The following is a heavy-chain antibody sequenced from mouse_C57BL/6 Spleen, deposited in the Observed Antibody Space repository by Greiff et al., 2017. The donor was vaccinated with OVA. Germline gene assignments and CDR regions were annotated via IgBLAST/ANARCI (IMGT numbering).Heavy chain of an antibody. J-gene: IGHJ4*01. CDR2: IYYSGTI. Sequence: EVKLQESGPGLVKPSQTVFLTCTVTGISITTGNYRWSWIRQFPGNKLEWIGYIYYSGTITYNPSLTSRTTITRDTPKNQFFLEMNSLTAEDTATYYCARYSNSFYAMDYWGQGTSVTVSS. CDR3: ARYSNSFYAMDY. D-gene: IGHD2-5*01. V-gene: IGHV3-5*01. CDR1: GISITTGNYR.